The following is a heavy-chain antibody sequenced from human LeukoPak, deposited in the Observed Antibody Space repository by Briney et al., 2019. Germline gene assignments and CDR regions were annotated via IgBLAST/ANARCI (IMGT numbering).Heavy chain of an antibody. Sequence: GASVKVSCKASGYTFTSYDINWVRQATGQGLEWMGWMNPNSGNTGYAQKFQGRVTMTRNTSISTAYMELSSLRSEDTAVYYCRAAAGRGPDGNWFDPWGQGTLVTVSS. D-gene: IGHD6-13*01. CDR1: GYTFTSYD. CDR3: RAAAGRGPDGNWFDP. V-gene: IGHV1-8*01. J-gene: IGHJ5*02. CDR2: MNPNSGNT.